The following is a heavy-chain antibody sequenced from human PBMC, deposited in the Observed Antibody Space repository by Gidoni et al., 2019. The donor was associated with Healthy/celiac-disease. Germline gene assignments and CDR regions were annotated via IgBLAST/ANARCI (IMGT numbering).Heavy chain of an antibody. D-gene: IGHD2-2*01. V-gene: IGHV3-23*01. J-gene: IGHJ5*02. CDR2: IRGSGGST. CDR3: AKESYRIVVPDNWFDP. CDR1: GVTVSSDA. Sequence: EVQLLESGGSLLQNGGSMSISCAASGVTVSSDAMSWVRQAPGKGLGWVSAIRGSGGSTYYADSVQVRFTISRDKSKNTLYLQMNSLRAEDTAVYYCAKESYRIVVPDNWFDPWGQGTLVTVSS.